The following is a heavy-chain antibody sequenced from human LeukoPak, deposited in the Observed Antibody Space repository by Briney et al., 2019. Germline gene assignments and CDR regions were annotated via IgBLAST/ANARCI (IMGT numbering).Heavy chain of an antibody. CDR3: ARHSDLDGYSSAWPRLFNY. J-gene: IGHJ4*02. V-gene: IGHV4-39*01. CDR2: VYYSGTT. D-gene: IGHD6-19*01. CDR1: GGSISSGDHY. Sequence: SETLSLTCTVSGGSISSGDHYWGWIRQPPGKGLEWIGTVYYSGTTYYNPSLKSRVTISVDTSKNQFSLRLSSVTAADTAVYYCARHSDLDGYSSAWPRLFNYWGQGTLVTVSS.